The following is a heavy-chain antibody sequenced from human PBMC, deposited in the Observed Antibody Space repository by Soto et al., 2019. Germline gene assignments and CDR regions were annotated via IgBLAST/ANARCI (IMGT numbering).Heavy chain of an antibody. V-gene: IGHV3-30*04. D-gene: IGHD1-1*01. J-gene: IGHJ6*02. Sequence: QVQLVESGGGVVQPGRSLRLSCGASGFTFNNHAMHWVRQAPGKGLEWVAVMSYDGRNKYYADSMKGRFTISRDNSKNTLYLQTNSVRADDTAVYYCARSRGYSNYYYYGMDVWGQGTTVTVSS. CDR3: ARSRGYSNYYYYGMDV. CDR1: GFTFNNHA. CDR2: MSYDGRNK.